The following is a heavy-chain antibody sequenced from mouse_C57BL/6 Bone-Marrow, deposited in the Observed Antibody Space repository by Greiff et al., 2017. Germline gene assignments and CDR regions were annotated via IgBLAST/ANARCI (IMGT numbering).Heavy chain of an antibody. CDR2: IRSKSNNYAT. J-gene: IGHJ1*03. CDR1: GFSFNTYA. CDR3: VRHGYGSSLWYFDV. D-gene: IGHD1-1*01. V-gene: IGHV10-1*01. Sequence: EVQRVESGGGLVQPKGSLKLSCAASGFSFNTYAMNWVRQAPGKGLEWVARIRSKSNNYATYYADSVKDRFTISRDDSESMLYLQMNNLKTEDTAMYYFVRHGYGSSLWYFDVWGTGTTVTVSS.